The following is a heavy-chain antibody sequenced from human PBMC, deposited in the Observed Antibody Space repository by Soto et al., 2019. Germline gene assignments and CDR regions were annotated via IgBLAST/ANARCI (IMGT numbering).Heavy chain of an antibody. D-gene: IGHD1-1*01. CDR1: GGTFSSYA. CDR2: IIPVFGRT. CDR3: AREVEISTSNHNWFDP. V-gene: IGHV1-69*01. J-gene: IGHJ5*02. Sequence: QVQLVQSGAEVKKPGSSVKVSCKASGGTFSSYAISWVRQAPGQGLEWMGGIIPVFGRTNYARKFQGRVTITADESRRTAYMELSSLRSEDTDVYYCAREVEISTSNHNWFDPWGQGTLVTVSS.